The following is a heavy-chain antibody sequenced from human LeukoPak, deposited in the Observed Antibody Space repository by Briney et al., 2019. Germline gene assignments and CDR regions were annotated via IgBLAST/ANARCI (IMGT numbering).Heavy chain of an antibody. J-gene: IGHJ4*02. CDR3: VAADTIDY. Sequence: GGSLRLSCAASGFTFSNYAMSWVRQAPGKGLEWVSVISGSGSRTSYADSVKGRFTISRDNSKNTLYLQMNSLRAEDTAVYYCVAADTIDYWGQGTLVTVSS. CDR1: GFTFSNYA. V-gene: IGHV3-23*01. CDR2: ISGSGSRT. D-gene: IGHD2-15*01.